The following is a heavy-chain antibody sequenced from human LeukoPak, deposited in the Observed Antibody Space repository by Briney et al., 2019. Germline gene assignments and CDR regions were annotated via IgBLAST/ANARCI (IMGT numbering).Heavy chain of an antibody. CDR2: ISAYNCNT. J-gene: IGHJ3*02. D-gene: IGHD1-26*01. CDR1: GYTFPMYG. V-gene: IGHV1-18*04. CDR3: ARARYLTGSRDNAFDI. Sequence: ASVTVSCKSSGYTFPMYGVSWVRQAPGQGLEWMAWISAYNCNTNYAQKYQGRVTMTTDTSTSTAYMELRSLRSDDTAVYYCARARYLTGSRDNAFDIWGQGTVATVSS.